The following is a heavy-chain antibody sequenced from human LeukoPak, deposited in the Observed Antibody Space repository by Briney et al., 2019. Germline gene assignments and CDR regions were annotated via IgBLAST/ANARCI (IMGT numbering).Heavy chain of an antibody. V-gene: IGHV4-39*01. CDR2: IYYSGST. CDR1: GGSISSRSYY. D-gene: IGHD3-22*01. CDR3: ARHAGDYYDSSGSWFYPFDAFDI. J-gene: IGHJ3*02. Sequence: SETLSLTCTVSGGSISSRSYYWGWIRQPPGKGLEWIGSIYYSGSTYYNPSLKSRVTISVDTSKSQFSLQLSSVTAADTAVYYCARHAGDYYDSSGSWFYPFDAFDIWGQGTMVTVSS.